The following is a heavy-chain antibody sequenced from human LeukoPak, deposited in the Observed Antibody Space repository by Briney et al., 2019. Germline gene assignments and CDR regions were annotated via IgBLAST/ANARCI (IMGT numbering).Heavy chain of an antibody. D-gene: IGHD4-17*01. CDR2: INPNSGNT. Sequence: ASVKVSCKASGYTFTGYYMHWVRQAPGQGLEWMGWINPNSGNTNYAQKLQGRVTMTTDTSTSTAYMELRSLRSDDTAVYYCARDDIPFTVTTYAFDIWGQGTMVTVSS. V-gene: IGHV1-18*04. CDR1: GYTFTGYY. CDR3: ARDDIPFTVTTYAFDI. J-gene: IGHJ3*02.